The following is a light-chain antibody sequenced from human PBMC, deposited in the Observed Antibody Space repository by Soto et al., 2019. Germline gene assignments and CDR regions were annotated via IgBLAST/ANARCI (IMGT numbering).Light chain of an antibody. CDR2: DVS. CDR3: SSYTSSSTV. Sequence: QSALTQPASVSGSPGQSITISCTGTSSDVGGYHYVSWYQQHPGKDPKLMIYDVSNLPSGVSNLFSVSKSGNTASLTISGLKAEDEADYYCSSYTSSSTVFGTGTKVTVL. CDR1: SSDVGGYHY. V-gene: IGLV2-14*01. J-gene: IGLJ1*01.